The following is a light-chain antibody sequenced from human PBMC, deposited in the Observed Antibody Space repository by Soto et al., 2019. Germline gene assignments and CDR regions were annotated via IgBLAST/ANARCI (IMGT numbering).Light chain of an antibody. CDR3: QQSYSTPLT. J-gene: IGKJ4*01. CDR2: DAT. Sequence: DIQMTQSPSALYRSIGDRVIITCRASQSISTWLAWYQQKPGKVPKLLIYDATTLESGVPSRFSGSGSGTDFTLTISSLQPEDFATYYCQQSYSTPLTFGGGTKV. V-gene: IGKV1-39*01. CDR1: QSISTW.